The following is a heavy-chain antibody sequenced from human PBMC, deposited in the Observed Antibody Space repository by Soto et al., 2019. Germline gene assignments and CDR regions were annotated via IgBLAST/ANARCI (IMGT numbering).Heavy chain of an antibody. Sequence: ASVKVSCKASGGTFSSYAISWVRQAPGQGLEWMGGIIPICGTADYAQNFHVRVTRTRNTSKRPAYMERSSRRSEDTAVYYCARDTAMTNWFDPWGQGTLVTVSS. CDR1: GGTFSSYA. D-gene: IGHD5-18*01. V-gene: IGHV1-69*05. CDR3: ARDTAMTNWFDP. CDR2: IIPICGTA. J-gene: IGHJ5*02.